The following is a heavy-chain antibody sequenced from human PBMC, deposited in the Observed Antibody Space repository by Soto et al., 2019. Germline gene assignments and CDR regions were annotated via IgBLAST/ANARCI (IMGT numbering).Heavy chain of an antibody. V-gene: IGHV3-30*18. Sequence: QVQLVESGGGVVQPGRSLRLSCAASDFTFSSYAMHWVRQAPGKGLEWVAVISYDGSDKYYADSVKGRFTISRDNSKNTLNLQMNSLRADDTAVYYCAKALGELSPESYDYWGQGTLITVSS. CDR2: ISYDGSDK. J-gene: IGHJ4*02. CDR3: AKALGELSPESYDY. CDR1: DFTFSSYA. D-gene: IGHD3-16*02.